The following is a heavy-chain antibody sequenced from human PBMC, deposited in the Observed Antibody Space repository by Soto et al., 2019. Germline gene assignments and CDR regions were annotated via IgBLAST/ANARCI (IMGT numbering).Heavy chain of an antibody. CDR3: VQGHGDSYYYFDY. CDR1: GFTFSFCA. CDR2: IRGSGGDT. J-gene: IGHJ4*02. D-gene: IGHD2-21*01. Sequence: EVQLLESGGGLVQPGGSLRLSCAASGFTFSFCAMSWVRQAPGKGLEWVSSIRGSGGDTYYADSVRGRFTISRDNSKNPRYLQMNSLRVEDTAVYYCVQGHGDSYYYFDYWGQGTLVTVSS. V-gene: IGHV3-23*01.